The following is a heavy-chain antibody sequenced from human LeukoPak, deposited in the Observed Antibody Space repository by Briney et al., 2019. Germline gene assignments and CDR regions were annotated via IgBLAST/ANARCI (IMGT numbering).Heavy chain of an antibody. CDR1: GFTFSSYG. CDR3: AKAYGSGSPILQGFDP. D-gene: IGHD3-10*01. V-gene: IGHV3-30*18. J-gene: IGHJ5*02. Sequence: PGGSLRLSCAASGFTFSSYGMHWVRQAPGKGLGWVAVISYDGSNKYYADSVKGRFTISRDNSKNTLYLQMNSLRAEDTAVYYCAKAYGSGSPILQGFDPWGQGTLVTVSS. CDR2: ISYDGSNK.